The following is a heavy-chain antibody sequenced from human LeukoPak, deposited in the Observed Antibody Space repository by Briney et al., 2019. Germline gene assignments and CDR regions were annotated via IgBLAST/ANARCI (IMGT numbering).Heavy chain of an antibody. V-gene: IGHV3-23*01. J-gene: IGHJ4*02. CDR2: ISGSGGST. CDR1: GFTFSSYA. CDR3: ARGRSGWYEDF. Sequence: GGSLRLSCAASGFTFSSYAMSWVRQAPGKGLEWVSAISGSGGSTYYADSVKGRFTISRDNAKNSLYLQMNSLRAEDTAVYYCARGRSGWYEDFWGQGTLVTVSS. D-gene: IGHD6-19*01.